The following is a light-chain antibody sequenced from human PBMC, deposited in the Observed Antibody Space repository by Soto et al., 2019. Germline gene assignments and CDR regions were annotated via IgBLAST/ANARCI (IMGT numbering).Light chain of an antibody. J-gene: IGKJ1*01. V-gene: IGKV1-9*01. CDR3: QQADTFPWT. Sequence: IHLTQSPSSLSASVGDRVTITCRASQGIRTYLAWYQQKPGKAPKLLIYSASTLQSGVPSRFSGSGSGTAFALTVSSLQPEDFATYYCQQADTFPWTLGQGTKGDIK. CDR2: SAS. CDR1: QGIRTY.